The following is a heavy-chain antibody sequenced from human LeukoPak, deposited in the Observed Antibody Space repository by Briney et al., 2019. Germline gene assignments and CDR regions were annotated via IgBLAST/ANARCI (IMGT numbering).Heavy chain of an antibody. CDR2: IYHDGSYK. CDR3: TRDSAKSFDD. CDR1: GFTFRNYG. V-gene: IGHV3-33*01. D-gene: IGHD4/OR15-4a*01. J-gene: IGHJ4*02. Sequence: PGGSLKLSCAASGFTFRNYGFHWVRQAPGKGLEWVAVIYHDGSYKFYADSVKGRFTFSRDNSKNTVVLEMNSLRGEDTAMYYCTRDSAKSFDDWGQGTLVTVSS.